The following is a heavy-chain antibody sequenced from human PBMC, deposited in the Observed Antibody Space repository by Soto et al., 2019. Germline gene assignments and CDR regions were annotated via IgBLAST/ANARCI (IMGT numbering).Heavy chain of an antibody. CDR1: GYTFTNYY. Sequence: QVQLVQSGAEVKKPGASVKVSCRASGYTFTNYYIHWVRQAPGQGLEWMAIINPMSGSTNYGQNFLVRVSLTMDTSTATVYMDLISLRFEDTAVYFCARDLLAGDFWGQGTLVTVSS. V-gene: IGHV1-46*01. CDR3: ARDLLAGDF. D-gene: IGHD3-10*01. CDR2: INPMSGST. J-gene: IGHJ4*02.